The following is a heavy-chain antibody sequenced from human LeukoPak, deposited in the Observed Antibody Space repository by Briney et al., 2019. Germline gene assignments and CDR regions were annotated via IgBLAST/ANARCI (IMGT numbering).Heavy chain of an antibody. CDR3: ARGRYSYVSHYFDY. V-gene: IGHV4-34*01. J-gene: IGHJ4*02. D-gene: IGHD5-18*01. Sequence: SQTLSLTCAVYGGSFSGYYWSWIRQPPGKGLEWIGEINHSGSTNYNPSLKSRVTISVDTSKNQFSLKLSSVTAADTAVYYWARGRYSYVSHYFDYWGQGTLVTVSS. CDR2: INHSGST. CDR1: GGSFSGYY.